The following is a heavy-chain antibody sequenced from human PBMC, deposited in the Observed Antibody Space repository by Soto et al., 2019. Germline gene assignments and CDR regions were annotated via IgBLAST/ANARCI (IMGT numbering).Heavy chain of an antibody. CDR3: AKGGRLVTRYYYYGMDV. J-gene: IGHJ6*02. CDR2: ISSSSSTI. Sequence: GGSLILSCAASGFTFSSYSMNWVRQAPGKGLEWVSYISSSSSTIYYADSVKGRFTISRDNFKDTLYLQMNSLRPEDTAVYYCAKGGRLVTRYYYYGMDVWGQGTTVTVSS. D-gene: IGHD4-4*01. CDR1: GFTFSSYS. V-gene: IGHV3-48*01.